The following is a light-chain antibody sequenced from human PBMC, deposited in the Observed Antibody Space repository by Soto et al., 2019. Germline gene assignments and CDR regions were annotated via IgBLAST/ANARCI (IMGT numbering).Light chain of an antibody. J-gene: IGKJ4*01. CDR1: QSVDSSY. CDR3: QQYDSSPLT. CDR2: DAS. V-gene: IGKV3-20*01. Sequence: EIVLTQSPGTLSLSPGERATLSCRASQSVDSSYLAWYQQKPGQAPRVLISDASIRATGIPDRFSGSGSGTDFTLTISRLEPEDFAVYYCQQYDSSPLTFGGGTKVEIK.